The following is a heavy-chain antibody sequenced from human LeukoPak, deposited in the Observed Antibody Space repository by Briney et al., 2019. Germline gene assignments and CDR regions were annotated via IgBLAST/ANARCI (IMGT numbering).Heavy chain of an antibody. CDR2: IKSKTDGGTT. CDR3: ATDRDYVWGSYRHLFDY. CDR1: GFTFSNAW. Sequence: GGSLRLSCAASGFTFSNAWMSWVRQAPGKGLEWVGCIKSKTDGGTTDYAAPVKGRFTISRDDSKNTLYLQMNSLKTEDTAVYYCATDRDYVWGSYRHLFDYWGQGTLVTVSS. J-gene: IGHJ4*02. D-gene: IGHD3-16*02. V-gene: IGHV3-15*01.